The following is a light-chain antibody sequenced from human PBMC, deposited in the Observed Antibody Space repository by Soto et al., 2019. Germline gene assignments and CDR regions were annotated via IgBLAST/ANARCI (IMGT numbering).Light chain of an antibody. Sequence: EIVLTQSPGTLSLSPGERATLSCRASQSVSSSYLAWYQQKPGQAPRLLIYGASSRATGIADRFSGSGSGTDFTLIISRLVPEDFAVYYCQQYGSSPRTFGQGTKLEIK. V-gene: IGKV3-20*01. CDR2: GAS. CDR1: QSVSSSY. CDR3: QQYGSSPRT. J-gene: IGKJ2*01.